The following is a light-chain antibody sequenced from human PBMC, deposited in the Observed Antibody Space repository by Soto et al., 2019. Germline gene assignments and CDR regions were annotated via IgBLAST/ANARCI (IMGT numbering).Light chain of an antibody. V-gene: IGLV2-11*01. Sequence: QSALTQPRSVSGSPGQSVTISCTGTSSDVGGYIYVSWYQQYAAKAPKVMIYDVSRRPSGVPDRFSGSKSGNTASLTISGLQAEDEAVYYCCSYAGNKTVVFGGGTNLTVL. CDR2: DVS. J-gene: IGLJ3*02. CDR3: CSYAGNKTVV. CDR1: SSDVGGYIY.